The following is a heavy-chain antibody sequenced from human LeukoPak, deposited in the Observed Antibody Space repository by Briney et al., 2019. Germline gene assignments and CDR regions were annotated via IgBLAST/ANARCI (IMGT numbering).Heavy chain of an antibody. CDR1: GYSFSSYW. V-gene: IGHV5-51*01. CDR2: IWPGDSDP. D-gene: IGHD6-13*01. Sequence: GESLKISCKGSGYSFSSYWIGWVRQVPGKGLEWMGIIWPGDSDPRYSPSFQGQVTISADQSINTAYLQWASLKASDTAMYYCARQPRYSSSWNDAFDIWSQGTMVTVSS. CDR3: ARQPRYSSSWNDAFDI. J-gene: IGHJ3*02.